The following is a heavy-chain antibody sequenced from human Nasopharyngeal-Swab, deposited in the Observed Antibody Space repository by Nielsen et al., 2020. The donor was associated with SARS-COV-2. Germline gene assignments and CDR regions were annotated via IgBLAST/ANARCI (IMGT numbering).Heavy chain of an antibody. CDR1: GFTFSNYA. Sequence: GESLKISCAASGFTFSNYAMSWVRQAPGKGLEWVSAISGSGGSAFYADSVKGRFTISRDNSMNTLYLQMNSLRAEDTALYYCAKEVRGWGQGTLVTVSS. CDR2: ISGSGGSA. D-gene: IGHD3-10*01. CDR3: AKEVRG. J-gene: IGHJ4*02. V-gene: IGHV3-23*01.